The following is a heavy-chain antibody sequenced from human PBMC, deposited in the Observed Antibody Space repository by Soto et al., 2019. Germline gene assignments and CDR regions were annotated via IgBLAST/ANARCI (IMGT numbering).Heavy chain of an antibody. J-gene: IGHJ6*02. CDR3: ALTYYGFWSGYYVGWDV. CDR2: IYWNDDK. Sequence: SGPTLVNPTQTLTLTCTFSGFSLSTSGVGVGWIRQPPGKALEWLALIYWNDDKRYSPSLKSRLTITKDTSKNQVVLTMTNMDPVDTATYYCALTYYGFWSGYYVGWDVWGQGTTVTVS. D-gene: IGHD3-3*01. CDR1: GFSLSTSGVG. V-gene: IGHV2-5*01.